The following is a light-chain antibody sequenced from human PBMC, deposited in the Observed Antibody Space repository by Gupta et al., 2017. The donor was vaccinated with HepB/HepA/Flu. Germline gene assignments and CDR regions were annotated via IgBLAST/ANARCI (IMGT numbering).Light chain of an antibody. J-gene: IGLJ2*01. Sequence: SYVLTQPPSVSVAPGKTARITCGGNNIGSKSVHWYQQKPGQAPVMVVYDDSERRSGIPERFSGSNSGNTATLTISRVEAGDEADYYCQVWDSGSDHVVFGGGTKLTVL. CDR2: DDS. CDR1: NIGSKS. CDR3: QVWDSGSDHVV. V-gene: IGLV3-21*03.